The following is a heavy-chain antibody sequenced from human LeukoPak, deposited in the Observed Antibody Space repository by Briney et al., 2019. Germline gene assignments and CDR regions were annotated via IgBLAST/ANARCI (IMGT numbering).Heavy chain of an antibody. CDR3: ARGSTGWSRGDY. CDR1: GFIVSNNY. Sequence: GGSLRLSCAASGFIVSNNYMSWVRQAPGMGLEWVSVIYRSGSTYYADSVKGRLTISRDNSNNTVYLQMNSLRADDTAVYYCARGSTGWSRGDYWGRGTLVTVSS. CDR2: IYRSGST. V-gene: IGHV3-66*01. D-gene: IGHD6-19*01. J-gene: IGHJ4*02.